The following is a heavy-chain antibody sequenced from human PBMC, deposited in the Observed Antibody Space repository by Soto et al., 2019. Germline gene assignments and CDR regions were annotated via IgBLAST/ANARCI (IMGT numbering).Heavy chain of an antibody. CDR1: GGSIISGGYS. CDR3: ARGQGRPVNWFDP. J-gene: IGHJ5*02. Sequence: SETLSLTCAVSGGSIISGGYSWIWIRQPPGKGLEWIGYICHSGSTYYNPSLKSRVTISVDRSKNQFSLKLSSVTAADTAVYYCARGQGRPVNWFDPWGQGTLVTVSS. V-gene: IGHV4-30-2*01. CDR2: ICHSGST.